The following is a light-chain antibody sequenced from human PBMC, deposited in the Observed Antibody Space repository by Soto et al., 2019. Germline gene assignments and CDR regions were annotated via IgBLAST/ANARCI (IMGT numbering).Light chain of an antibody. V-gene: IGKV2-28*01. CDR2: LGS. J-gene: IGKJ3*01. CDR1: QSLLHSNGYNY. CDR3: MQGQQTFT. Sequence: DIVMTQSPLSLPVTPGEPASISCRSSQSLLHSNGYNYLDWYLQKPGQSPQLLIYLGSNRASGVPDRFSGSGSRTDFTMTISRVEAEDVGVYSSMQGQQTFTFGPGTKVAIK.